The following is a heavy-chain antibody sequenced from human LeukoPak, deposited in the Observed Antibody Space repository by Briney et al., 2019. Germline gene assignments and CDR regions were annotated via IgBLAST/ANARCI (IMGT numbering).Heavy chain of an antibody. CDR2: IKQDGSDK. D-gene: IGHD3-22*01. CDR1: GFSFNNYW. V-gene: IGHV3-7*01. Sequence: GGSLRLSCAAFGFSFNNYWMHWVRQAPGKGLEWVANIKQDGSDKYYVDSVMGRFTISRDNAKNSLYLQMSSLRAEDTAIYYCVRYFDTSGYPYYFDYWGQGTLVTVSS. CDR3: VRYFDTSGYPYYFDY. J-gene: IGHJ4*02.